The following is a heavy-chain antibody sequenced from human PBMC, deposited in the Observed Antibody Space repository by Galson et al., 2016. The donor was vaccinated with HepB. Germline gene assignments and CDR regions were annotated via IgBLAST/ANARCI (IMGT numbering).Heavy chain of an antibody. J-gene: IGHJ4*02. Sequence: QSGAEVKEPRSSVKVSCKSSGGTFRSHGINWVRQAPGQGLEWMGGVIPAFDTTKYAPRFQGRDTITADESTSTVYMELRSLRSDDTAVYYCAKDKLVGVLRYFDYWGQGTLVTVTS. CDR3: AKDKLVGVLRYFDY. CDR1: GGTFRSHG. D-gene: IGHD1-26*01. CDR2: VIPAFDTT. V-gene: IGHV1-69*01.